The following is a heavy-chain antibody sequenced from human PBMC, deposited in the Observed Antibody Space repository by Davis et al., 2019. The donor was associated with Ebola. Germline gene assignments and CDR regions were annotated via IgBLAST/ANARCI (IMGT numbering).Heavy chain of an antibody. Sequence: ASVKVSCKASAYTFTSYDINWVRQATGQGLEWMGWMNPNSGNTGYARKFQGRVAMTRNTSIRTAYMELSSLRSDDTAVYYCARAPTWSQINYYCFDYWGQGTLVTGSS. D-gene: IGHD3-10*01. CDR2: MNPNSGNT. V-gene: IGHV1-8*01. J-gene: IGHJ4*02. CDR3: ARAPTWSQINYYCFDY. CDR1: AYTFTSYD.